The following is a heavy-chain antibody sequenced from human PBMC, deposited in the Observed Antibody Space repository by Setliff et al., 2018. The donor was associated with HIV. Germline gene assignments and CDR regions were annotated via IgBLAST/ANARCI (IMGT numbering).Heavy chain of an antibody. Sequence: ASVKVSCKASGYTFTSSDINWVRQAPGQGLVWMAWISPNSGYTLFAQKLQGRVTFTTDTSTSTAYMELRSLRSDDTAVYYCARGGRGFHDGYTLYYYYMDVWGKGTTVTVSS. CDR1: GYTFTSSD. CDR2: ISPNSGYT. V-gene: IGHV1-18*01. CDR3: ARGGRGFHDGYTLYYYYMDV. D-gene: IGHD5-18*01. J-gene: IGHJ6*03.